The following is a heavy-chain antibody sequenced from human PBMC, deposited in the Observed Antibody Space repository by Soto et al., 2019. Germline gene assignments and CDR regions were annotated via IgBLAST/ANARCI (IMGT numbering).Heavy chain of an antibody. CDR2: IYYRGNT. V-gene: IGHV4-39*01. J-gene: IGHJ4*02. CDR1: GDSINSDKYY. D-gene: IGHD2-8*02. Sequence: QLQESGPGLVKPSETLSLTCSVSGDSINSDKYYWGWIRQPPGKGLEWIGSIYYRGNTYYNPSLQTRGTISLDKSKSQFSLRLNSVTAADSVVYFCARLEVLATISYYFDFWGQGAQVTVSS. CDR3: ARLEVLATISYYFDF.